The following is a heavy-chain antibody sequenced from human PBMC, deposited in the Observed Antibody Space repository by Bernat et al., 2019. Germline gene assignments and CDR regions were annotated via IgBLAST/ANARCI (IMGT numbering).Heavy chain of an antibody. Sequence: ISSGGYYWSWIRQHPGKGLEWIGYIYYSGSTYYNPSLKSRVTISVDTSKNQFSLKLSSVTAADTVVYYCARDVQRERQSPWVPSGYNWFDPWG. CDR1: ISSGGYY. CDR3: ARDVQRERQSPWVPSGYNWFDP. J-gene: IGHJ5*02. D-gene: IGHD1-1*01. V-gene: IGHV4-31*02. CDR2: IYYSGST.